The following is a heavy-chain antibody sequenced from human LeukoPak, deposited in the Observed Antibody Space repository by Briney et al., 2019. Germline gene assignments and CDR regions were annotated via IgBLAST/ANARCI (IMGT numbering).Heavy chain of an antibody. CDR1: GYTFTSHY. V-gene: IGHV1-46*01. CDR2: INTSGGST. J-gene: IGHJ4*02. CDR3: ARGRGTSGYYYFDY. Sequence: ASVKVSCKSSGYTFTSHYMYWVRQAPGQGLGWMGMINTSGGSTGCAQKFQGRVTMTRDTSTSTVYMELSSLRSEDTAVYYCARGRGTSGYYYFDYWGQGILVTVSS. D-gene: IGHD3-10*01.